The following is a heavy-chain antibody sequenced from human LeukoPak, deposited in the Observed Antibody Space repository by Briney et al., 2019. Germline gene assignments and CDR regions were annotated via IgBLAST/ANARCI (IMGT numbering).Heavy chain of an antibody. Sequence: ASVKVSCKASGYTFTSYGISWVRQAPGQGLEWMGWISAYNGNTNYAQKLQGRVTMTTDTSTSTAYMELRSPRSDDTAVYYCARDDGITMIVVVPFDYWGQGTLVTVSS. CDR2: ISAYNGNT. D-gene: IGHD3-22*01. V-gene: IGHV1-18*01. J-gene: IGHJ4*02. CDR3: ARDDGITMIVVVPFDY. CDR1: GYTFTSYG.